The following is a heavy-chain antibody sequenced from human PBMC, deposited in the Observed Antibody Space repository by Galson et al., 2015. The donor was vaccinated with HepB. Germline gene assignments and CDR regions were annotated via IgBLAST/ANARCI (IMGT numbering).Heavy chain of an antibody. Sequence: SVKVSCKASGGAFSSYAISWVRQAPGQGLEWMGGIIPIFGTANYAQKFQGRVTITADESTSTAYMELSSLRSEDTAVYYCARDQPRDYYYGMDVWGQGTTVTVSS. CDR1: GGAFSSYA. CDR3: ARDQPRDYYYGMDV. J-gene: IGHJ6*02. V-gene: IGHV1-69*13. CDR2: IIPIFGTA.